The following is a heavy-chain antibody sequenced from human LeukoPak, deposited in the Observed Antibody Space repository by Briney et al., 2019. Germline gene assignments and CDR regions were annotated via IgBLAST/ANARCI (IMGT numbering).Heavy chain of an antibody. CDR2: INDSGVT. V-gene: IGHV4-34*01. J-gene: IGHJ4*02. Sequence: PSETLSLTCAVSGGSFNGYYWSWIRQSPGEGLEWIGEINDSGVTNCNPSLESRVVLSVDTSKNQFSLRLSSVTAADTAVYYCARRLVDSGASQVSDHWGQGTLVTVSS. D-gene: IGHD2-15*01. CDR1: GGSFNGYY. CDR3: ARRLVDSGASQVSDH.